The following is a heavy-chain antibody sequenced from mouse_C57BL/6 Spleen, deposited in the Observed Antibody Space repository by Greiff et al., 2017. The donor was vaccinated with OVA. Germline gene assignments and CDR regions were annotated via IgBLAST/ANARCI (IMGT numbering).Heavy chain of an antibody. Sequence: QVQLKQSGAELVRPGTSVKVSCKASGYAFTNSLIEWVKQRPGQGLEWIGVINPGSGGTNYNEKFKGKATLTADKSSSTTYMQLSSLTSEYSAVYFCARRATVVAPDWYFDVWGTGTTVTVSA. J-gene: IGHJ1*03. CDR3: ARRATVVAPDWYFDV. V-gene: IGHV1-54*01. D-gene: IGHD1-1*01. CDR1: GYAFTNSL. CDR2: INPGSGGT.